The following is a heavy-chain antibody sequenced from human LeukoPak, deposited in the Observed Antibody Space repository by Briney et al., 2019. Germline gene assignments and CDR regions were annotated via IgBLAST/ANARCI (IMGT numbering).Heavy chain of an antibody. CDR1: GGSLSSTTYY. V-gene: IGHV4-39*01. CDR3: ARHYYDTSGYYPWYFDY. J-gene: IGHJ4*02. CDR2: MYYSGST. D-gene: IGHD3-22*01. Sequence: SETLSLTCTVSGGSLSSTTYYWGWIRQPPGKGLEWIGSMYYSGSTYHNQSLKSRATISVDTSKNQFSLKLTSVTAADTAVYYCARHYYDTSGYYPWYFDYWGQGTLVTVSS.